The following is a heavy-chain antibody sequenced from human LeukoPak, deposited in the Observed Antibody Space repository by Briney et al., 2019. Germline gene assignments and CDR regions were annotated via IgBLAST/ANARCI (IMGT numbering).Heavy chain of an antibody. CDR3: ARDPGVGATAGFDY. Sequence: GASVKVSCKASGYTFTGYYMHWVRQAPGQGLEWMGWINPNSGGTNYAQKFQGRVTMTRDTSISTAYMELSRLRSDDTAVYYCARDPGVGATAGFDYWGQGTLVTVSS. V-gene: IGHV1-2*02. J-gene: IGHJ4*02. CDR2: INPNSGGT. D-gene: IGHD1-26*01. CDR1: GYTFTGYY.